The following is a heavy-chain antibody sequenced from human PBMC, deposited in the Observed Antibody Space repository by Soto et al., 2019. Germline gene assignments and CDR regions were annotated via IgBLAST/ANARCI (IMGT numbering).Heavy chain of an antibody. CDR3: AREGNTFFGVVILDS. Sequence: QVQLQESGPGLVKPSQTLSLTCTVSGGSISSGGYYWSWIRQHPGKGLEWIGYIYYSGSTYYNPPLKSRVTITGDPSKNHFPLKLSSVTAADTAVYYWAREGNTFFGVVILDSGGRGPLVTVPS. D-gene: IGHD3-3*01. CDR2: IYYSGST. J-gene: IGHJ4*02. V-gene: IGHV4-31*03. CDR1: GGSISSGGYY.